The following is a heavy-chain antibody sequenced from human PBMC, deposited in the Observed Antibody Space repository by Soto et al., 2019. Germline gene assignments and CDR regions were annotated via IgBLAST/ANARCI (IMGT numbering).Heavy chain of an antibody. V-gene: IGHV1-24*01. Sequence: ASVKVSCKVSGYTLTELSMHWVRQAPGKGLEWMGGFDPEDGETIYAQKFQGRVTMTEDTSTDTAYMELSSLRSEDTAMYYCATGYSSSWYSGYWGQGTLVTVSS. J-gene: IGHJ4*02. CDR1: GYTLTELS. CDR2: FDPEDGET. CDR3: ATGYSSSWYSGY. D-gene: IGHD6-13*01.